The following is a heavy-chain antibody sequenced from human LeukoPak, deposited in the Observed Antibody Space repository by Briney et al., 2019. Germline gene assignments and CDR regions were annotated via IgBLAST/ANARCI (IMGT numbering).Heavy chain of an antibody. CDR3: AKDMEYYGSGSSPYYFDY. D-gene: IGHD3-10*01. CDR1: GFTLDDYA. V-gene: IGHV3-9*01. J-gene: IGHJ4*02. Sequence: GGSLRLSCAASGFTLDDYAMHWVRQAPGKGLEWVSGISWNSGSIGYADSVKGRFTISRDNAKNSLYLQMNSLRAEDTALYYCAKDMEYYGSGSSPYYFDYWGQGTLVTVSS. CDR2: ISWNSGSI.